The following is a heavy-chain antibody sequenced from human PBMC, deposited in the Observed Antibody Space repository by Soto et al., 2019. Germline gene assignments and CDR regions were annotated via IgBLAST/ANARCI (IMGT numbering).Heavy chain of an antibody. V-gene: IGHV1-2*02. CDR2: INPNSGGT. D-gene: IGHD3-22*01. CDR1: GYTFTGYY. CDR3: ARESGYPQGNYGMDV. J-gene: IGHJ6*02. Sequence: AAVKGSCKASGYTFTGYYMHWVRQAPGQGLEWMGWINPNSGGTNYAQKFQGRVTMTRDTSISTAYMELSRLRSDDTAVYYCARESGYPQGNYGMDVWGQGTTVTVSS.